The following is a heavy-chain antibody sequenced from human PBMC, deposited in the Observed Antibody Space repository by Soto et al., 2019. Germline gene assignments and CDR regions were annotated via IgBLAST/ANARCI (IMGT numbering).Heavy chain of an antibody. V-gene: IGHV3-23*01. Sequence: PGGSLRLSCAASGFTFSSCAMSWVRQAPGKGLEWVSAISGSGGSTYYADSVKGRFTISRDNPKNTLYLQMNSLRAEDTAVYYCAKGQSGIVGAPPPAPFGMDVWGQGTTVTVSS. CDR1: GFTFSSCA. CDR3: AKGQSGIVGAPPPAPFGMDV. D-gene: IGHD1-26*01. J-gene: IGHJ6*02. CDR2: ISGSGGST.